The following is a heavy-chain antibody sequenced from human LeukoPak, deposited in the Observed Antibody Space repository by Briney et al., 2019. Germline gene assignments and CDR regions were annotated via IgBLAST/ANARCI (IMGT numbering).Heavy chain of an antibody. CDR2: ISSSGSTT. D-gene: IGHD1-14*01. J-gene: IGHJ4*02. CDR3: AAKEGTRSDFDY. V-gene: IGHV3-48*03. CDR1: GFTFSSYE. Sequence: GGSLRLSCAASGFTFSSYEMNWARQAPGKGLEWVANISSSGSTTHYADSAKGRFTISRDNAKNSLYLQMNSLRGEDTAVYYCAAKEGTRSDFDYWGQGTLVTVAS.